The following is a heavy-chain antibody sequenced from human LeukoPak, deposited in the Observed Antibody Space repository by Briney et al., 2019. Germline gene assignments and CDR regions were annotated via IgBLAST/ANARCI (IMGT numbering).Heavy chain of an antibody. CDR2: IYYSGST. J-gene: IGHJ3*02. CDR3: AREPLTTVNGRAFDI. Sequence: KPSETLSLTCTVSGGSISSSTYYWAWIRQPPGKGLEWIGSIYYSGSTSYKPSLNGRVTISVDTSKNQFSLKLSSVTAADTAVYYCAREPLTTVNGRAFDIWGQGTMVTVSS. CDR1: GGSISSSTYY. D-gene: IGHD4-17*01. V-gene: IGHV4-39*01.